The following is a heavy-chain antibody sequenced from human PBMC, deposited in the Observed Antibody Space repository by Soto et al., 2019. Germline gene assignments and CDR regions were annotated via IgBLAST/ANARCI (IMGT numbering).Heavy chain of an antibody. CDR2: ISPMFGAA. CDR3: AREVQVHTPAFVY. D-gene: IGHD3-10*01. Sequence: QVQLVQSGAEMKKPGSSVKVSCQSSGGTFNTYAMNWVRQAPGQGPEWMGDISPMFGAANYAQKVQGRVTITAVESTGTSYMQLSSLTSEDTALYFCAREVQVHTPAFVYWGQGTLVTVSS. CDR1: GGTFNTYA. V-gene: IGHV1-69*19. J-gene: IGHJ4*02.